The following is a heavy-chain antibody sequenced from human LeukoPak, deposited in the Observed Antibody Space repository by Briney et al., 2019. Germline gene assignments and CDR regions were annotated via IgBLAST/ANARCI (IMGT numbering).Heavy chain of an antibody. CDR3: ARGFRGAPLIFDY. V-gene: IGHV3-48*04. CDR1: GFTFSSYS. D-gene: IGHD3-10*01. Sequence: PGGSLRLSCAASGFTFSSYSMNWVRQAPGKGLEWVSYISSSSSTIYYADSVKGRFTISRDNAKNSLYLQMNSLRAEDTAVYYCARGFRGAPLIFDYWGQGTLVTVSS. J-gene: IGHJ4*02. CDR2: ISSSSSTI.